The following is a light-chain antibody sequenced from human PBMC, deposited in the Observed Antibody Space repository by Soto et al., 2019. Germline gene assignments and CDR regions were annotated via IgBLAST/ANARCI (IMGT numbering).Light chain of an antibody. CDR1: KLGDKY. CDR3: QSWDSSTVL. CDR2: QDS. Sequence: SYELTQPPSVSVSPGQTASITCSGDKLGDKYACWYQQKPGQSPVLVIYQDSKRPSGIPERFSGSNSGNTATLTISGTQAMDEADYYCQSWDSSTVLFGGGTKLTGL. V-gene: IGLV3-1*01. J-gene: IGLJ2*01.